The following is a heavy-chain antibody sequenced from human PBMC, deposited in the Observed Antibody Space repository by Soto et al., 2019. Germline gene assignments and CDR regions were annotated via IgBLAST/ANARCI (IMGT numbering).Heavy chain of an antibody. CDR2: IYYSGTS. D-gene: IGHD5-12*01. V-gene: IGHV4-39*01. CDR3: GKIEYSDYSX. Sequence: TDTLSLTCTVSGGSIKVVGYYWGWIRQPPGKGLELLATIYYSGTSYYNPSLKSRLTISLETSRNLFSLDLTSVTAAETAFYYCGKIEYSDYSXWGQGTLVTVSX. CDR1: GGSIKVVGYY. J-gene: IGHJ4*02.